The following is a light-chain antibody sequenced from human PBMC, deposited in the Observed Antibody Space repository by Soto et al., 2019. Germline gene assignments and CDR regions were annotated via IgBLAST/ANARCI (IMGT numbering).Light chain of an antibody. J-gene: IGKJ5*01. CDR2: DAS. Sequence: EIVLTQSPATLSLSPGERATLSCRASQSIGRYLAWYQHKPGQAPRLLIFDASNRATGIPARFGGSGSGTDFPLTISSLEPEDFALYYCQQRGTWPPLITFGQGTRLEI. CDR1: QSIGRY. V-gene: IGKV3-11*01. CDR3: QQRGTWPPLIT.